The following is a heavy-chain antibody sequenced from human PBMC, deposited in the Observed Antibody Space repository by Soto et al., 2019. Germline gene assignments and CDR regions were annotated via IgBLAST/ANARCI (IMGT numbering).Heavy chain of an antibody. J-gene: IGHJ6*02. V-gene: IGHV3-33*08. CDR1: GFTFRNFG. CDR3: ARDGDVEGGPPPKDYAMDV. CDR2: VWYDGTNK. D-gene: IGHD3-10*01. Sequence: QVRLVESGGGVVQPGRSLRLSCAASGFTFRNFGFHWVRQAPGKGLEWVALVWYDGTNKYYAESLKGRVSISRDNSKNTLYLEMKSLRAEDTAVYYCARDGDVEGGPPPKDYAMDVWGQGTTFTVSS.